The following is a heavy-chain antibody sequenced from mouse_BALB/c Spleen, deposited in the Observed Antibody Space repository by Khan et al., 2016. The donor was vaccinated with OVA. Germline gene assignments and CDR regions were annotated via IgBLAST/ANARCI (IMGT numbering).Heavy chain of an antibody. D-gene: IGHD2-3*01. CDR1: GFNIKDTS. CDR3: VRWDGPFAY. V-gene: IGHV14-3*02. J-gene: IGHJ3*01. Sequence: VRLQQSGAELVKPRASVKLSCTASGFNIKDTSMHWVRQRPEQGLEWIGTIDPASGNTKYDPRFQGKATISADTSSNSAYLQLSSLTSEDTDVSYCVRWDGPFAYWGQGTLVTVSA. CDR2: IDPASGNT.